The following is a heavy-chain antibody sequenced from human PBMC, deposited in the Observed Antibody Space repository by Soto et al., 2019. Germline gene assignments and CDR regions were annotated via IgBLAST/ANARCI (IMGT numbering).Heavy chain of an antibody. CDR3: ARGLYSGWHYFDY. D-gene: IGHD5-12*01. CDR2: IYSGGST. Sequence: EVQLVESGGGLVQPGGSLRLSCAASGFTVSSNYMSWVRQAPGKGLEWVSVIYSGGSTYYADSVKGRFTISRDNSKKTLNLQMNSLRAEDTAVYYCARGLYSGWHYFDYWGQGTLVTVSS. V-gene: IGHV3-66*01. J-gene: IGHJ4*02. CDR1: GFTVSSNY.